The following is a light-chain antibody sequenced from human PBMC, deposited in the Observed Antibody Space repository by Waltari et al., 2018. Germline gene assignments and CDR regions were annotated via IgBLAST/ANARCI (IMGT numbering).Light chain of an antibody. J-gene: IGLJ3*02. CDR3: SSYTSSSTWV. CDR2: DVN. CDR1: NSDIGSYNY. V-gene: IGLV2-14*03. Sequence: QSALTQPASVSGSPGQSITISCTGPNSDIGSYNYVSWYQSHPGKAPKPIIYDVNKRPSGVSIRFSGSKSANTASLTISGLQAEDEVDYFCSSYTSSSTWVFGGGTRLTVL.